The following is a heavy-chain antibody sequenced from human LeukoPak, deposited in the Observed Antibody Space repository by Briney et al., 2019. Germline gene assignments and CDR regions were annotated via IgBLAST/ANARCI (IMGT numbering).Heavy chain of an antibody. J-gene: IGHJ4*02. CDR2: IGRIGYTI. Sequence: SLRPSSAASGFNFSSYGMNWVRQAPGKGLEWVSYIGRIGYTIYYADSVKGRFTISRDNAKNSLYLQMNSLRAEDTAVYYCASLPVGARPFDYWGQGTPVTVSS. CDR1: GFNFSSYG. V-gene: IGHV3-48*04. CDR3: ASLPVGARPFDY. D-gene: IGHD1-26*01.